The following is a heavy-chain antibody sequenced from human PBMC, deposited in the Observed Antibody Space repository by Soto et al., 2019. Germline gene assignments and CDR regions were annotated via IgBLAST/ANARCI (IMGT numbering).Heavy chain of an antibody. Sequence: SETLSLTCTVSGGSISSGGYYWSRIRQHPGKGLEWIGYIYYSGSTYYNPSLKSRVTISVDTSKNQFSLKLSSVTAADTAVYYCARAEEGYCSGGSCSNYAFDIWGQGTMVTVSS. CDR2: IYYSGST. V-gene: IGHV4-31*03. J-gene: IGHJ3*02. CDR3: ARAEEGYCSGGSCSNYAFDI. CDR1: GGSISSGGYY. D-gene: IGHD2-15*01.